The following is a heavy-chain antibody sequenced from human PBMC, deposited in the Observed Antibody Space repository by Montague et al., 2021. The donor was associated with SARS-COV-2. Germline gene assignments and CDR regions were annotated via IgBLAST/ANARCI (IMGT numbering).Heavy chain of an antibody. CDR2: IYYSGST. CDR1: GGSISSCY. D-gene: IGHD6-13*01. CDR3: ARERVDSSSWYNSYFDY. Sequence: SETLSLTCTVSGGSISSCYWGWIRQPPGKGLEWIGYIYYSGSTNYNPSLKSRVTISVDTSKNQFSLKLSSVTAADTAVYYCARERVDSSSWYNSYFDYWGQGTLVTVSS. V-gene: IGHV4-59*01. J-gene: IGHJ4*02.